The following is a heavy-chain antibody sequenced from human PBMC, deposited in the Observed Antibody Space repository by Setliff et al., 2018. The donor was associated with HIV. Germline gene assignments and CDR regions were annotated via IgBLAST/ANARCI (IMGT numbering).Heavy chain of an antibody. V-gene: IGHV4-34*12. CDR1: GGALSGYS. Sequence: SETLSLTCAVYGGALSGYSWSWIRQPPGKGLEWIGEVVEEGHTNYNPSLKSRVTISVDTSKNQFSLKLSSVTAADTAVYYCAKEAVAATDGEWYFFDSWGQGTLVTVSS. CDR2: VVEEGHT. J-gene: IGHJ4*02. D-gene: IGHD2-8*01. CDR3: AKEAVAATDGEWYFFDS.